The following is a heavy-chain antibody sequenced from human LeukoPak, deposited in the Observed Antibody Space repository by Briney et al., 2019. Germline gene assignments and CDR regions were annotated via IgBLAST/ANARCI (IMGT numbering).Heavy chain of an antibody. J-gene: IGHJ6*02. CDR1: GYTFTSYG. V-gene: IGHV1-18*01. CDR2: ISAYNGNT. D-gene: IGHD6-19*01. CDR3: ARGHSSGWYVGYYYYGMDV. Sequence: GAPVKVSCKASGYTFTSYGIRWVRQAPGQGLEWMGWISAYNGNTNYAQKLQGRVTMTTDTSTSTAYMEMRSLRSDETAVYYCARGHSSGWYVGYYYYGMDVWGQGTTVTVSS.